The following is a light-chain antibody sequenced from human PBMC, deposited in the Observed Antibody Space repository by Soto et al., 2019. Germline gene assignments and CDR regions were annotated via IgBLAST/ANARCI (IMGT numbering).Light chain of an antibody. J-gene: IGKJ5*01. CDR2: DAS. Sequence: EIVLTQSPATLSLSPVERATLSCRASQSVSHSLIWYQQIPGQAPRLLIYDASKRATGIPARFSGSGSGTDFTLTISSLEPEDFTVYYCQQSYNFGQGTRLEIK. CDR3: QQSYN. V-gene: IGKV3-11*01. CDR1: QSVSHS.